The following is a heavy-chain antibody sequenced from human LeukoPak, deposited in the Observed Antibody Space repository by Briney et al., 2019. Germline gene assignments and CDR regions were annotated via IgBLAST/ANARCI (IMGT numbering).Heavy chain of an antibody. Sequence: GGSLRLSCVVSGFTLSSRWMMWVRQAPGKGLEWMTNINRDGSEKNYVDSVKGRFTITRDNAENSLYLQMNSLKVEDTAIYYCATYDSWSGYNVAYWGQGTLVTVSS. V-gene: IGHV3-7*03. J-gene: IGHJ4*02. CDR1: GFTLSSRW. D-gene: IGHD3-3*01. CDR2: INRDGSEK. CDR3: ATYDSWSGYNVAY.